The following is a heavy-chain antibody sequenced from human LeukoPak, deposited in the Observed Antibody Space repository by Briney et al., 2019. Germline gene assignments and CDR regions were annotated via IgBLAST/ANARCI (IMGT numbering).Heavy chain of an antibody. Sequence: SETLSLTCAVYGGSFSGYYWSWIRQPPGKGLEWIGEINHSGSTNYNPSLKSRVTISVDTSKNQFSLKLSSVTAADTATYYCAKHEDAYSTGGREDWFDPWGQGTLVTVSS. CDR2: INHSGST. J-gene: IGHJ5*02. CDR3: AKHEDAYSTGGREDWFDP. V-gene: IGHV4-34*01. CDR1: GGSFSGYY. D-gene: IGHD3-16*01.